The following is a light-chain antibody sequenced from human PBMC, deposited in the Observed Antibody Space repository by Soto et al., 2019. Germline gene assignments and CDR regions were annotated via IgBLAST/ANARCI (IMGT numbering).Light chain of an antibody. CDR3: QQRSNWPRYT. CDR2: DAS. CDR1: QSVSNY. Sequence: EIVWTQSPVTLSLSTGERATLSCRASQSVSNYLAWYQQKPGQAPRLLMYDASNRATGIPARFSGSGSGTDFTLTISSLEPEDFAVYYCQQRSNWPRYTFGQGTNLEIK. V-gene: IGKV3-11*01. J-gene: IGKJ2*01.